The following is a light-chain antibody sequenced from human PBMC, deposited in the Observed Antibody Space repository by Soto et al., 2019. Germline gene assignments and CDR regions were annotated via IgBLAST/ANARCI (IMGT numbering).Light chain of an antibody. Sequence: AVQMTQSPSSLSASIGDRVTITCRASRHIGTSLAWYQQKPGTAPKLLIYVASTLQSGVPSRFSGSGSGTDFTLTISRLQSEDFATYYCQQYYSYPLTFGRGTRLDLK. J-gene: IGKJ5*01. V-gene: IGKV1-8*01. CDR1: RHIGTS. CDR2: VAS. CDR3: QQYYSYPLT.